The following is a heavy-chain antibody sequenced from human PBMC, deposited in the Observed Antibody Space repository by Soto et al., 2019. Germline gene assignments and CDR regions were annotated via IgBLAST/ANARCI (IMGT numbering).Heavy chain of an antibody. CDR1: GYTFTSYG. D-gene: IGHD3-22*01. CDR2: ISAYNGNT. V-gene: IGHV1-18*01. Sequence: ASVKVSCKASGYTFTSYGISWVRQAPGQGLEWMGWISAYNGNTNYAQKLQGRVTMTTDTSTSTAYMELRSLRSDDTAVCYCARDKFVPRYYYDSSGDFDYWGQGTLVTVSS. CDR3: ARDKFVPRYYYDSSGDFDY. J-gene: IGHJ4*02.